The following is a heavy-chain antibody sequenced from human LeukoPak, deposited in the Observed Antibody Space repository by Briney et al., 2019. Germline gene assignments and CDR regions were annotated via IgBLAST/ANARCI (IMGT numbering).Heavy chain of an antibody. CDR2: IGPNGAST. D-gene: IGHD3-9*01. CDR3: VKDLTGTWSFDY. Sequence: GESLILSCSTSGFTFSNHFMHWIRQAPGKGLEYVSSIGPNGASTLYADSVKGRFTISRDNSKNALYLQLTSLRLEDTALYYCVKDLTGTWSFDYWGQGTLVTVSS. J-gene: IGHJ4*02. CDR1: GFTFSNHF. V-gene: IGHV3-64D*06.